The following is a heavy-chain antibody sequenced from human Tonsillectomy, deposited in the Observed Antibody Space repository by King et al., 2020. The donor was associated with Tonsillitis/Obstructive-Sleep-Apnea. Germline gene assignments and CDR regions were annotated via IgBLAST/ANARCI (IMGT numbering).Heavy chain of an antibody. V-gene: IGHV3-33*01. D-gene: IGHD2-2*02. CDR3: ARSSKLVRVEEPVAIDY. Sequence: VQLVESGGGVVQPGRSLRLSCAASGFTFSTYGMHWVRQAPGKGLEWVAVIWYDGSNRNYADSVKGRFTISRDNSKNTLYLQMNSLRAEDTAVYYCARSSKLVRVEEPVAIDYWGQRALVTVSS. J-gene: IGHJ4*02. CDR2: IWYDGSNR. CDR1: GFTFSTYG.